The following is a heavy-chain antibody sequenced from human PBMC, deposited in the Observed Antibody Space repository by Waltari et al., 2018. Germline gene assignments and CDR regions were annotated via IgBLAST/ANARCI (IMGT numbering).Heavy chain of an antibody. Sequence: QVQLVQSGAEVKKPGASVKVSCKASGYTFTSYAMHWVRQAPGQRLEWMGWINAGNGNTKYSQKFQGRVTITRDTSESTAYMELSSLRSEDTAVYYCASPYYDILTGYENYYYGMDVWGQGTTVTVSS. V-gene: IGHV1-3*01. D-gene: IGHD3-9*01. CDR1: GYTFTSYA. CDR3: ASPYYDILTGYENYYYGMDV. CDR2: INAGNGNT. J-gene: IGHJ6*02.